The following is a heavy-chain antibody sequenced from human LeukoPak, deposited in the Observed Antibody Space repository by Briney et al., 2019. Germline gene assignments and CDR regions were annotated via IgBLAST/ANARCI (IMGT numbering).Heavy chain of an antibody. CDR2: IKSDGRTT. V-gene: IGHV3-74*01. D-gene: IGHD3-22*01. CDR1: GRTFSNYW. CDR3: TTGPSFGYEW. J-gene: IGHJ4*02. Sequence: GGSLTLSCTASGRTFSNYWMHWVRQAPGKGLVWVSFIKSDGRTTLYADSVNGRFTISGDDGKSTLYLQMNSLRAEDTAIYYCTTGPSFGYEWWGQGTVVTVSS.